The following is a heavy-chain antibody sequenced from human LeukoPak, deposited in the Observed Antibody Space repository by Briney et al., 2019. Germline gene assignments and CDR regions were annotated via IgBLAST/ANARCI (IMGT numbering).Heavy chain of an antibody. Sequence: SETLSLTCAVYGGSFSGYYWRWIRQPPGKGLEWIGEINHSVSTNYNPSLKSRVTISVDTSKNQFSLKLCSVTAADTAVYYCAREGCSSTSCYRLGYWGQGTLVTVSS. CDR1: GGSFSGYY. CDR2: INHSVST. CDR3: AREGCSSTSCYRLGY. D-gene: IGHD2-2*01. J-gene: IGHJ4*02. V-gene: IGHV4-34*01.